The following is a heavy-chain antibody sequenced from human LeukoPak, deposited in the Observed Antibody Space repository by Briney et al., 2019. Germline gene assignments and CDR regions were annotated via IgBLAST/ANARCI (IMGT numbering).Heavy chain of an antibody. CDR1: GGSLGGFY. V-gene: IGHV4-34*01. D-gene: IGHD3-16*01. J-gene: IGHJ4*02. CDR3: PRSAYDYVWGTLGY. CDR2: VHHSGST. Sequence: SETLSLTCVVNGGSLGGFYWNWIRQPPGKGREWIGDVHHSGSTNYNRSLETGVTISLDPSKNVVSLKRTSVAVAETACYYLPRSAYDYVWGTLGYWNQGTLVTVSS.